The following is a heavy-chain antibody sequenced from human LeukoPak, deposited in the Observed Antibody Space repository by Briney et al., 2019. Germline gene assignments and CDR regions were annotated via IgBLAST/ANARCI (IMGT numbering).Heavy chain of an antibody. CDR2: INHSGST. V-gene: IGHV4-34*01. Sequence: SETLSLTCTVSGGSISSYYWSWIRQPPGKGLEWIGEINHSGSTNYNPSLKSRVTISVDTSKNQFSLKLSSVTAADTAVYYCARRESVAVMDVWGKGTTVTISS. J-gene: IGHJ6*04. CDR1: GGSISSYY. CDR3: ARRESVAVMDV. D-gene: IGHD4-23*01.